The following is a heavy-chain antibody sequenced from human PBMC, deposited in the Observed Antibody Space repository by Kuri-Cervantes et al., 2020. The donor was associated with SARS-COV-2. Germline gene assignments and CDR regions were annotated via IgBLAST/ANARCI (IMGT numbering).Heavy chain of an antibody. CDR1: GFTFSDYY. Sequence: GESLKISCAASGFTFSDYYMNWVRQAPGKGLEWVAFIRYDGSNKYYADSVKGRFTISRDNSKNTLYLQMNSLGAEDTAVYYCARDRVYFDYWGQGTLVTVSS. CDR2: IRYDGSNK. J-gene: IGHJ4*02. V-gene: IGHV3-30*02. CDR3: ARDRVYFDY.